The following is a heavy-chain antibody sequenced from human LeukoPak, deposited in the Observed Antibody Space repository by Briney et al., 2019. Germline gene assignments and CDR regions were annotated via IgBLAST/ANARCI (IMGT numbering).Heavy chain of an antibody. D-gene: IGHD6-19*01. CDR1: GFPFSSYA. V-gene: IGHV3-21*01. J-gene: IGHJ4*02. CDR3: ATEFLGAVAETGDY. Sequence: PGGSLRLSCAASGFPFSSYAMNWVRQAPGKGLEWVSSISRTSGNIYYADSVKGRSTISRDNAKNSLYLQMNSLRAEDTAVYYCATEFLGAVAETGDYWGQGTLVTVSS. CDR2: ISRTSGNI.